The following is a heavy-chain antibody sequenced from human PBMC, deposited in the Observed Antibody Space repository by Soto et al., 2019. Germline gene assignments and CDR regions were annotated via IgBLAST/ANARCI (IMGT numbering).Heavy chain of an antibody. J-gene: IGHJ6*02. CDR2: ISSSSSTI. CDR1: GFTFSSYS. V-gene: IGHV3-48*02. CDR3: ARLRPPMGPYYYYGMDV. Sequence: GGSLRLSCAASGFTFSSYSMNWVRQAPGKGLEWVSYISSSSSTIYYADSVKGRFTISRDNAKNSLYLQMNSLRDEDTAVYYCARLRPPMGPYYYYGMDVWGQGTTVTVSS.